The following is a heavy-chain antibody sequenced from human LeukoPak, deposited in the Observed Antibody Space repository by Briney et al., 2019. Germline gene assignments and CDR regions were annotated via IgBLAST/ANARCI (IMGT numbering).Heavy chain of an antibody. CDR3: AKGIRTTGTYYFDY. CDR1: GFTFDDYA. J-gene: IGHJ4*02. CDR2: ISWNCGSI. Sequence: GGSLRLSCAGSGFTFDDYAMHWVRQAPGKGLEWVSGISWNCGSIGYADSVKGRFTISRVNAKNFLYLQMNSLSGDGPALYYCAKGIRTTGTYYFDYWGQGTLVTASS. D-gene: IGHD1-14*01. V-gene: IGHV3-9*01.